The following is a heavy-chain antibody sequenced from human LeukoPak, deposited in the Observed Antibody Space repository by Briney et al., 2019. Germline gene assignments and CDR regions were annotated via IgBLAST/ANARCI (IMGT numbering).Heavy chain of an antibody. CDR3: ARDASLVGTTDFDC. D-gene: IGHD1-26*01. CDR2: ISSSGSTI. J-gene: IGHJ4*02. Sequence: GGSLRLSCAASGFTFSNFEMNWVRQAPGQGLEWVSYISSSGSTIYYADSVKGRFTISRDSAKNSLWLQMNSLRAEDTAVYYCARDASLVGTTDFDCWGQGILVTVSS. V-gene: IGHV3-48*03. CDR1: GFTFSNFE.